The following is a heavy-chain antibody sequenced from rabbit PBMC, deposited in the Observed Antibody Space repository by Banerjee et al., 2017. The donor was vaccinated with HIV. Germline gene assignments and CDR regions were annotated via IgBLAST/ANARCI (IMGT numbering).Heavy chain of an antibody. D-gene: IGHD1-1*01. Sequence: QSLEESGGDRVKPGASLTLTCTASGFDFSSSYYMCWVRQAPGKGLECIACIYGGSGGSTWYASWAKGRFTISKTSSTTVPLQMTSLTAADTATYFCARDLVAVIGWNFNLWGQGTLVTVS. CDR1: GFDFSSSYY. J-gene: IGHJ4*01. V-gene: IGHV1S40*01. CDR2: IYGGSGGST. CDR3: ARDLVAVIGWNFNL.